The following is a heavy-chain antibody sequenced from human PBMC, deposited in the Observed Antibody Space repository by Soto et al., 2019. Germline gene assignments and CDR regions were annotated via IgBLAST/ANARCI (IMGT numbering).Heavy chain of an antibody. D-gene: IGHD3-3*01. CDR2: IYWDDET. Sequence: QITLRESGPTLVKPTQTLTLTCTFSGFSLSATGVAVGWIRQPPGKALEWLALIYWDDETRYSPSLETRLTITKDTSKNQVVLTVTNMGPVDTATYYCAHRLSGFWGGYAFDHWGQGTLVTVSS. J-gene: IGHJ5*02. V-gene: IGHV2-5*02. CDR1: GFSLSATGVA. CDR3: AHRLSGFWGGYAFDH.